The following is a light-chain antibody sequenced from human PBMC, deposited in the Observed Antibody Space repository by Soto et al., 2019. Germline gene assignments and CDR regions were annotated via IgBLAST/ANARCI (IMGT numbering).Light chain of an antibody. CDR3: AAWDDTVNGPL. Sequence: QSVLTQPPSASGTPGQTVTISCSGSRSNVGRNAVSWYQQVPGMAPKLLVFATKKRPSGVPDRFSGSASGASASLAISGLQSEDEADYSCAAWDDTVNGPLFGGGTKLTVL. CDR2: ATK. CDR1: RSNVGRNA. J-gene: IGLJ2*01. V-gene: IGLV1-44*01.